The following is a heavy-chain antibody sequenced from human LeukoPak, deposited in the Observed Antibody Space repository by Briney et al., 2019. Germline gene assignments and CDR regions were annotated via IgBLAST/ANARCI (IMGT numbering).Heavy chain of an antibody. Sequence: SVTVSCKASGGTFNSYASSWVRQAPGQGLEWMGGIIPIFGTANYAQKFQGRVTITADESTSTAYMELSSLRSEDTAVYYCASNGITMVRGVFDYWGQGPLVTVSS. J-gene: IGHJ4*02. CDR1: GGTFNSYA. CDR2: IIPIFGTA. V-gene: IGHV1-69*13. CDR3: ASNGITMVRGVFDY. D-gene: IGHD3-10*01.